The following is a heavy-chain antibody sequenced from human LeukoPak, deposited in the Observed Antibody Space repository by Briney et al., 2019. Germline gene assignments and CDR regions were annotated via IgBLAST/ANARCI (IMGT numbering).Heavy chain of an antibody. D-gene: IGHD2-2*01. CDR2: IKYDGSDK. Sequence: GGSLRLSCAASGFTFSDYWMTWVRQAPGKGLEWVASIKYDGSDKNYVDSVKGRFTISRDIAKNSLFLQMNSLRVEDTAVYYCARDLNVVVPASNDYWGQGTLVTVSS. CDR1: GFTFSDYW. CDR3: ARDLNVVVPASNDY. J-gene: IGHJ4*02. V-gene: IGHV3-7*01.